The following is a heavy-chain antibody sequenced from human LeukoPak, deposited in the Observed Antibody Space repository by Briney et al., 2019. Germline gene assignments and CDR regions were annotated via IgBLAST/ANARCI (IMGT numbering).Heavy chain of an antibody. V-gene: IGHV3-23*01. CDR3: ARGYGGLRSWFDP. CDR1: GFTFSSYG. Sequence: GGSLRLSCAASGFTFSSYGMSWVRQAPGKGLEWVSAISGSGGSTYYADSVKGRFTISRDNSKNTLYLQMNSLRAEDTAVYYCARGYGGLRSWFDPWGQGTLVTVSS. CDR2: ISGSGGST. D-gene: IGHD4-23*01. J-gene: IGHJ5*02.